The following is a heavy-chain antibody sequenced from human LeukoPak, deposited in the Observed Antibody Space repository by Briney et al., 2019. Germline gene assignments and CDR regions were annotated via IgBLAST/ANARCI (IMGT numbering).Heavy chain of an antibody. CDR2: INHSGST. Sequence: SETLSLTCAFYGGSFSGYYWSWIRQPPGKGLEWIGEINHSGSTNYNPSLKSRVTISVDTSKNQFSLKLSSVTAADTAVYYCARGSTRKPPLDYWGQGTLVTVSS. D-gene: IGHD2-2*01. V-gene: IGHV4-34*01. CDR1: GGSFSGYY. CDR3: ARGSTRKPPLDY. J-gene: IGHJ4*02.